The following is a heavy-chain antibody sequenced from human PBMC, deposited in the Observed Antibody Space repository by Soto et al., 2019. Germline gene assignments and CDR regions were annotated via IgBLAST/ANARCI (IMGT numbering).Heavy chain of an antibody. Sequence: PSETVSLRCTVAGGSVKSGDYYWSWIRQTPGKGLEWIGSIFYSGATDYNPSLQGRITISIATSKNQFSLRLTSVTATDTALYYCARDWVHERSSDPWGPGPLVTVS. V-gene: IGHV4-30-4*01. CDR3: ARDWVHERSSDP. J-gene: IGHJ5*02. CDR1: GGSVKSGDYY. CDR2: IFYSGAT. D-gene: IGHD1-1*01.